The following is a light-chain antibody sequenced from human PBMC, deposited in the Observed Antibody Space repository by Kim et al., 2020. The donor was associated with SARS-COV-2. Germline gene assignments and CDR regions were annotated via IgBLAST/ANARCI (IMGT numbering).Light chain of an antibody. Sequence: TATLPCTGNSNNVGDEGAAWLQQHQGHPPKLLSYRNNNRPSGISERLSASKSGNTASLTITGLQPEDEADYYCSAWDRSLSAWVFGGGTKLTVL. J-gene: IGLJ3*02. CDR2: RNN. V-gene: IGLV10-54*01. CDR1: SNNVGDEG. CDR3: SAWDRSLSAWV.